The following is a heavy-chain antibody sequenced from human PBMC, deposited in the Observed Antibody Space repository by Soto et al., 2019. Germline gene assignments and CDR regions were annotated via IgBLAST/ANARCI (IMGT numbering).Heavy chain of an antibody. J-gene: IGHJ5*02. D-gene: IGHD6-19*01. CDR3: AKSGSSGWYGWFDP. CDR2: IYWNDDK. Sequence: SGPTLVNPTQTLTLTCIFSGFSLRASGVGVGWIRQPPGKALEWLGFIYWNDDKRYSPSLKSRLTITKDTSKNQVVLTMTNMDPVDTATYYCAKSGSSGWYGWFDPWGQGTLVTVSS. CDR1: GFSLRASGVG. V-gene: IGHV2-5*01.